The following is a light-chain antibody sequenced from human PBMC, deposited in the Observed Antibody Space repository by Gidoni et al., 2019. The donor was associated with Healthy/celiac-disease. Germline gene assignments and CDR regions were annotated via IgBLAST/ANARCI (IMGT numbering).Light chain of an antibody. CDR3: QQYYSTPYT. CDR2: WAS. J-gene: IGKJ2*01. V-gene: IGKV4-1*01. CDR1: QSVLYSSNNKND. Sequence: DIVMTQSPDSLAVSLGERATINCKSSQSVLYSSNNKNDLAWYQQKPGQPPKLLIYWASTRESGVPDRFSGSGSGTDFTLTISSLQAEDVAVYYCQQYYSTPYTFXQXTKLEIK.